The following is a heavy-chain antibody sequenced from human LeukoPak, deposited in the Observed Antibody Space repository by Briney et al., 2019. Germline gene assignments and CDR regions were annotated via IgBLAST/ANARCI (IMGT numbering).Heavy chain of an antibody. CDR2: ISSSSSTM. CDR1: GFTFSTYN. CDR3: ARSGGVVVPAEGPQGHYYYSYYMDV. D-gene: IGHD2-2*01. V-gene: IGHV3-48*01. J-gene: IGHJ6*03. Sequence: GGSLRLSCAASGFTFSTYNMNWVRQAPGKGLEWVSYISSSSSTMYYADSVKGRFTISRDNAKSSLYLQMNSLRAEDTAVYYCARSGGVVVPAEGPQGHYYYSYYMDVWGKGTTVTVS.